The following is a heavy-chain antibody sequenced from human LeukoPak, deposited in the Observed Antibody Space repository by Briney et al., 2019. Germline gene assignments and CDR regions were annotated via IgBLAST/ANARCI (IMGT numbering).Heavy chain of an antibody. D-gene: IGHD3-22*01. J-gene: IGHJ4*02. CDR2: IIPIFGTA. V-gene: IGHV1-69*13. CDR3: ARDLGDDSSGYYDY. CDR1: GGTFSIYA. Sequence: GAAVNVSCKASGGTFSIYAISWVRQAPGQGLEWMGGIIPIFGTANYAQKFQGRVTITADESTSTAYMELSSLRSEDTAVYYCARDLGDDSSGYYDYWGQGNLVTVSS.